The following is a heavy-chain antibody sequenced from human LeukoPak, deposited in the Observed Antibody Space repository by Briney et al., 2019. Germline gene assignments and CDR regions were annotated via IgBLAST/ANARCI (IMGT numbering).Heavy chain of an antibody. CDR2: IDPRESP. V-gene: IGHV4-4*07. Sequence: PSETLSLTCAVYGGSISSYSWSWVRQPAAKGLEWIGRIDPRESPKYNPALKSRVIMSVYKSKNQFSLKLRSVTAADTAVYYCAREWHHVFDYWGQGNLVTVSS. J-gene: IGHJ4*02. D-gene: IGHD5-12*01. CDR1: GGSISSYS. CDR3: AREWHHVFDY.